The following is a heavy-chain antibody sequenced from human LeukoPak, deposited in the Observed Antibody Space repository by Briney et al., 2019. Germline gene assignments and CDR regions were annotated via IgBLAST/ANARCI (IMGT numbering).Heavy chain of an antibody. D-gene: IGHD5-12*01. CDR1: GGSVNSNSYY. CDR3: AREFPEIVATI. Sequence: SETLSLTCTVSGGSVNSNSYYWGFIRQPPGKGLEWIASIHYSGSTYYNPSFKSRVTISVDTSNNQFSLELNSVTAADTAVYYCAREFPEIVATIWGQGTLVTVSS. V-gene: IGHV4-39*07. CDR2: IHYSGST. J-gene: IGHJ4*02.